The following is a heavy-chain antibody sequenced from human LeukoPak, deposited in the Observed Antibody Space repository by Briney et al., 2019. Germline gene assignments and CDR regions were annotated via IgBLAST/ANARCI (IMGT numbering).Heavy chain of an antibody. CDR2: ISESGTST. Sequence: GGSLRLSCAASGFTFSSYEMNWVRQAPGKGLEWVSYISESGTSTYYTNSVKGRFTISRDNAKNSLYLQMNVLRAEDTALYYCVPHKPSPPHYNMDVWGKGTTVTVSS. CDR1: GFTFSSYE. CDR3: VPHKPSPPHYNMDV. V-gene: IGHV3-48*03. J-gene: IGHJ6*03.